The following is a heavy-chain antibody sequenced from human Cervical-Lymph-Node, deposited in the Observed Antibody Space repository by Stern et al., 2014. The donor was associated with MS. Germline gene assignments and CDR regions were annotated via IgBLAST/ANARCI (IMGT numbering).Heavy chain of an antibody. J-gene: IGHJ3*02. Sequence: EVQLVESGGGLVQPGGSLRLSCAASGFTFSRYWMNWVRQAPGKGLVWVSRINSDESTTSSADSVKGRFTISRENAKNTLYLEMNNLRAEDTAVYYCVRDGYNVAFDIWGQGTMVTVSS. CDR3: VRDGYNVAFDI. V-gene: IGHV3-74*01. CDR1: GFTFSRYW. D-gene: IGHD5-24*01. CDR2: INSDESTT.